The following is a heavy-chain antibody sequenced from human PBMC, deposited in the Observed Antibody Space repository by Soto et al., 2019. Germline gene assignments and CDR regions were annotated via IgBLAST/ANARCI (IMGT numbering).Heavy chain of an antibody. CDR3: VRRAEGRPGDGYYYVALDV. J-gene: IGHJ6*02. CDR1: GDSVSSNSAA. V-gene: IGHV6-1*01. Sequence: SQTLSLTCAISGDSVSSNSAAWNWIRQSPSRGLEWLGRTYYRSKWYNDYAVSVKSRITINPDTSKNQFSLQLNSVTPEDTAMYYCVRRAEGRPGDGYYYVALDVWGQGTTVTVSS. D-gene: IGHD6-6*01. CDR2: TYYRSKWYN.